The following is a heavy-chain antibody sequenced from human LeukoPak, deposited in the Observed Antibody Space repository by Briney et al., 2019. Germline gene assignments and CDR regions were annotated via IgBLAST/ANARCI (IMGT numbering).Heavy chain of an antibody. V-gene: IGHV3-23*01. CDR1: GFTFSSYA. J-gene: IGHJ3*02. CDR2: ISGSGGST. D-gene: IGHD1-26*01. Sequence: GGSLRPSCAASGFTFSSYAMSWVRQAPGKGLEWVSAISGSGGSTYYADSVKGRFTISRDNSKNTLYLQMNSLRAEDTAVYYCAKALSGSYYVPPGRDAFDIWGQGTMVTVSS. CDR3: AKALSGSYYVPPGRDAFDI.